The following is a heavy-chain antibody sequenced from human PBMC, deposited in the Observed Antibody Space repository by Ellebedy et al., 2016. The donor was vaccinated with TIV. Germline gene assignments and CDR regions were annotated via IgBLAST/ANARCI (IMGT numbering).Heavy chain of an antibody. Sequence: AASVKVSCKASGYTFTNYGLSWVRQAPGQGLEWMGWISAYNGNTNYAQKLQGRVTMTTDTSTSTAYMELRSLRSDATAVYYCARDLYGDYEEGGFDYWGQGTLVTVSS. CDR1: GYTFTNYG. D-gene: IGHD4-17*01. CDR2: ISAYNGNT. J-gene: IGHJ4*02. V-gene: IGHV1-18*01. CDR3: ARDLYGDYEEGGFDY.